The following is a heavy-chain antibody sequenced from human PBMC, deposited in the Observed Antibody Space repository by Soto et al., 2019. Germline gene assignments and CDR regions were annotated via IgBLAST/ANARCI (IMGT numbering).Heavy chain of an antibody. V-gene: IGHV3-30*03. CDR3: AREVYYDFWSGYSAQTSDYYYYMDV. D-gene: IGHD3-3*01. CDR2: ISYDGSNK. Sequence: PGGSLRLSCAASGFTFSSYGMHWVRQAPGKGLEWVAVISYDGSNKYYADSVKGRFTISRDNSKNTLYLQMNSLRAEDTAVYYCAREVYYDFWSGYSAQTSDYYYYMDVWGKGTTVTVSS. J-gene: IGHJ6*03. CDR1: GFTFSSYG.